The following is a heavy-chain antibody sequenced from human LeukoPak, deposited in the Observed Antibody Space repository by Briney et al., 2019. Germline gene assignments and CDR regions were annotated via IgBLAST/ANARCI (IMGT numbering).Heavy chain of an antibody. Sequence: GGSLRLSCAASGFTFSSYEMNWVRQAPGKGLEWVSYISSGSTIYDADSVKGRYTISRDNPKNSLYLQMNSLRAEDTAVYYCARESIAVAGAPFDYWGQGTLVTVSS. J-gene: IGHJ4*02. D-gene: IGHD6-19*01. CDR3: ARESIAVAGAPFDY. V-gene: IGHV3-48*03. CDR2: ISSGSTI. CDR1: GFTFSSYE.